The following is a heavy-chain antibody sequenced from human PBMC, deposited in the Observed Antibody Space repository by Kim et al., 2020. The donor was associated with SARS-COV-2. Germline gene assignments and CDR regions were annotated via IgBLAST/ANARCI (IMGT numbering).Heavy chain of an antibody. J-gene: IGHJ6*02. CDR3: ARLGQLWTTMDV. V-gene: IGHV4-39*01. D-gene: IGHD5-18*01. Sequence: YYNPSLKSRVTISVDTSNNQFSLKLSSVTAADTAVYYCARLGQLWTTMDVWGQGTTVTVSS.